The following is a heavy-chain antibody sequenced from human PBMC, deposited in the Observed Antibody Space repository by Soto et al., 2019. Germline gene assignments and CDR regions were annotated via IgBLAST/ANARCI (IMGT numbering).Heavy chain of an antibody. CDR1: GFTFTSSA. J-gene: IGHJ4*02. Sequence: SVKVSCKASGFTFTSSAVQWVRQARGQRLEWIGWIVVGSGNTNYAQKFQERVTITRDMSTSTAYMELSSLRSEDTAVYYCAAEPAYSNYLYILDYWGQGTLGTVSS. D-gene: IGHD4-4*01. V-gene: IGHV1-58*01. CDR2: IVVGSGNT. CDR3: AAEPAYSNYLYILDY.